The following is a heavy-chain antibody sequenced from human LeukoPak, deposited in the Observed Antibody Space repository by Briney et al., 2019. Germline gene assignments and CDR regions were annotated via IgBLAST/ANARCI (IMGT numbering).Heavy chain of an antibody. CDR2: ISYSGNT. D-gene: IGHD2-2*01. Sequence: SETLSLTCTVSGGSIISSDYHWGWVRQPPGKGLEWIGTISYSGNTDYNPSLRSRVTISVDTSNNQFSLRLGSVTAADTAVYHCAGYCCSGPAKRVFDIWGQGTMVTVSS. J-gene: IGHJ3*02. CDR1: GGSIISSDYH. V-gene: IGHV4-39*01. CDR3: AGYCCSGPAKRVFDI.